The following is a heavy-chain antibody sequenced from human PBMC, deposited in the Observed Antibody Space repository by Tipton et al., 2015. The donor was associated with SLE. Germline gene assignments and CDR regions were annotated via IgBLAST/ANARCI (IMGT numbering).Heavy chain of an antibody. J-gene: IGHJ6*03. CDR1: IGSFSGYR. D-gene: IGHD3-10*01. CDR3: ARVRFAGAGYYYYYMDV. Sequence: TLSLTCAVYIGSFSGYRWSWIRQPPGKGLEWIGEINHRGSTNYNSSLQSRATISVDTSKNQFSLKLSSVTAADTAVYYCARVRFAGAGYYYYYMDVWAKGTPVTVSS. V-gene: IGHV4-34*01. CDR2: INHRGST.